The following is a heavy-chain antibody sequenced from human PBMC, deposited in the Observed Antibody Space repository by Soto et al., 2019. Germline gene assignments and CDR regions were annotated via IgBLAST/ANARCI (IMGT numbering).Heavy chain of an antibody. V-gene: IGHV3-30*18. CDR2: ISSDGTNN. CDR3: AKDLQSYGNYDYYCYGMDV. D-gene: IGHD3-22*01. CDR1: GFTFSTYG. J-gene: IGHJ6*04. Sequence: QVQLVESGGGEVQPGRSLTISCAASGFTFSTYGMHWVRQTPGKGLEWVAVISSDGTNNFYSDSVKGRFTISRDNFKNTLTLQMNSLRADDTAVYSCAKDLQSYGNYDYYCYGMDVWCVGTRVTVSS.